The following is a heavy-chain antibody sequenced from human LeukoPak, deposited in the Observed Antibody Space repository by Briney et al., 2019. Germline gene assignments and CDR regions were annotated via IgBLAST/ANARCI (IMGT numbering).Heavy chain of an antibody. Sequence: GGSLRLSCAASGFTFSTYWMSWVRQAPGKGLEWVAHIKQDRSEKYYVDSVKGRFTIARDNAKNSLNLQMNSLRAEDTAVYYCARDPSRGYNCGYGDYWGQGTLVIVSS. J-gene: IGHJ4*02. CDR1: GFTFSTYW. CDR2: IKQDRSEK. CDR3: ARDPSRGYNCGYGDY. V-gene: IGHV3-7*01. D-gene: IGHD5-18*01.